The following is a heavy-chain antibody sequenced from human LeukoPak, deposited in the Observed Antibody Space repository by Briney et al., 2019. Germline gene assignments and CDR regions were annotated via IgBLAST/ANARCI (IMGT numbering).Heavy chain of an antibody. V-gene: IGHV3-21*01. J-gene: IGHJ4*02. CDR2: ISSSSSYI. D-gene: IGHD5-12*01. Sequence: EGSLRLSCAASGFTFSSYSMNWVRQAPGKGLEWVSSISSSSSYIYYADSVKGRFTISRDNAKNSLYLQMNSLRAEDTAVYYCARNGNSGYDSLDYWGQGTLVTVSS. CDR1: GFTFSSYS. CDR3: ARNGNSGYDSLDY.